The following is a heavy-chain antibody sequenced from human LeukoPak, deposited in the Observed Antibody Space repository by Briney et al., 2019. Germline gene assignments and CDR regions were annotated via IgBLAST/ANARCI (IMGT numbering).Heavy chain of an antibody. D-gene: IGHD5-24*01. CDR1: GYTFTSYG. J-gene: IGHJ4*02. V-gene: IGHV1-18*01. CDR3: ARESGRGRDGYNYAPGCLDY. Sequence: ASVKVSCKASGYTFTSYGISWVRQAPGRGLEWMGWISAYNGNTNYAQKLQGRVTMTTDTSTSTAYMELRSLRSEDTAVYYCARESGRGRDGYNYAPGCLDYWGQGTQVTVSS. CDR2: ISAYNGNT.